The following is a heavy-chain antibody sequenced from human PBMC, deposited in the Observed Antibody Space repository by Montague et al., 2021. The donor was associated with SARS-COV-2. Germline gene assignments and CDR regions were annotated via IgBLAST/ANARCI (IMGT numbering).Heavy chain of an antibody. CDR2: LLTSGAT. J-gene: IGHJ6*03. CDR3: ARDSPHFDFWRGHYVDKYYMDI. V-gene: IGHV4-61*02. Sequence: TLSLTCTVSGDSITSKTHYWDWVRQPAGKGLEWIGRLLTSGATNFNPSLKSRLTISRDTSKNEFYLKLSSVTAADTAVYYCARDSPHFDFWRGHYVDKYYMDIWGKGTTVTVS. CDR1: GDSITSKTHY. D-gene: IGHD3-3*01.